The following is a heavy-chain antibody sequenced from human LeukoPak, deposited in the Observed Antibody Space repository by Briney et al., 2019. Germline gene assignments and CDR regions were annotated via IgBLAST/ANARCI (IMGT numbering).Heavy chain of an antibody. D-gene: IGHD1-26*01. J-gene: IGHJ4*02. Sequence: PSETLSLTCTVSGGSISSYYWSWIRQPPGKGLEWIGYIYYSGSTNYNPSLKSRVTISVDTSKNQFSLKLSSVTAADTAVYYCASVRSGSYRFDHWGQGTLVTVSS. V-gene: IGHV4-59*01. CDR1: GGSISSYY. CDR3: ASVRSGSYRFDH. CDR2: IYYSGST.